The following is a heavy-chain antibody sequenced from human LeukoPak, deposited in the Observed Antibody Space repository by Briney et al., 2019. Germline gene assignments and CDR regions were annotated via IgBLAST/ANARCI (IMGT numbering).Heavy chain of an antibody. D-gene: IGHD3-10*01. J-gene: IGHJ5*02. V-gene: IGHV4-59*01. CDR1: GGSISSYY. CDR2: IYYSGST. CDR3: AKFEPGRWFDP. Sequence: MASQTLSLTCTVSGGSISSYYWSWIRQPPGEGLEWIGYIYYSGSTNYNPSLKSRVTISVDTSKNQFSLKLSSVTAADTAVYYCAKFEPGRWFDPWGQGTLVTVSS.